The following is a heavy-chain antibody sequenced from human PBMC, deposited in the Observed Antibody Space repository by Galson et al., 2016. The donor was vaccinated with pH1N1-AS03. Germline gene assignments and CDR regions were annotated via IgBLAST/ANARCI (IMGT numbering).Heavy chain of an antibody. Sequence: TVSGASISDGGYYWSWIRHFPGKGLEWIGYIYYSGSTYYNPSLKSRLTISVDTSKNQFSLKLNSVTAADTAVYYCARDRHDYGPDPFDIWGQGTMVTVSS. CDR2: IYYSGST. CDR1: GASISDGGYY. CDR3: ARDRHDYGPDPFDI. J-gene: IGHJ3*02. V-gene: IGHV4-31*02. D-gene: IGHD4-17*01.